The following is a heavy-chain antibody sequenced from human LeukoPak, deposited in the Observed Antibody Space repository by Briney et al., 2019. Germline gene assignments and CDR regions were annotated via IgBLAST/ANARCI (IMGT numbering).Heavy chain of an antibody. V-gene: IGHV4-31*03. J-gene: IGHJ4*02. CDR3: ARGEMGSGYYPDS. Sequence: SQTLSLTCTVSGGSISSGGYYWSWIRQHPGKGLEWIGYIYYSGSTYYNPSLKSRVTISVDTSKNQFSLKLSSVTAADTAVYYCARGEMGSGYYPDSWGQGTLVTVSS. CDR2: IYYSGST. D-gene: IGHD3-22*01. CDR1: GGSISSGGYY.